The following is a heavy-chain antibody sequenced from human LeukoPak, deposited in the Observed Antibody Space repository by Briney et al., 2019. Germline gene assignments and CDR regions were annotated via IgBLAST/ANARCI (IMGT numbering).Heavy chain of an antibody. CDR2: ISSSGGTT. CDR3: AKAGIAVPATPEY. V-gene: IGHV3-23*01. D-gene: IGHD6-19*01. Sequence: GQSLRLSCAASGFTFSSYAMNWVRKAPGKGLEWVSVISSSGGTTYYSDSVKGRFIISRDNSKNTLYLQMNSLRAEDTAVYYCAKAGIAVPATPEYCGQGTQVTVSS. J-gene: IGHJ4*02. CDR1: GFTFSSYA.